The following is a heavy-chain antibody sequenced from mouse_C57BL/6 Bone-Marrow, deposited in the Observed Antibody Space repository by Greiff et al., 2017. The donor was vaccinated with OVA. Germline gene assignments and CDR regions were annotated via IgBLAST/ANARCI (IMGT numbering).Heavy chain of an antibody. CDR2: ITHSGET. V-gene: IGHV12-3*01. CDR3: AGDRDLLFAY. J-gene: IGHJ3*01. Sequence: VKLMESGPGLVKPSQSLFLTCSITGFPITSGYYWIWIRQSPGKPLEWMGYITHSGETFYNPSLQSPISITRETSKNQFFLQLNSVTTEDTAMYYCAGDRDLLFAYWGQGTLVTVSA. CDR1: GFPITSGYY.